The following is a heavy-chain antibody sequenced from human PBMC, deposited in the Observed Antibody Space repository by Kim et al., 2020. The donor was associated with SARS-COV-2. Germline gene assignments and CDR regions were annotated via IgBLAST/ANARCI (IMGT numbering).Heavy chain of an antibody. CDR2: IYYSGST. Sequence: SETLSLTCTVSGGSISSYYWSWIRQPPGKGLEWIGYIYYSGSTNYNPSLKSRVTISVDTSKNQFSLKLSSVTAADTAVYYCARFSGYYYGSGSYWDWFDPWGQGTLVTVSS. D-gene: IGHD3-10*01. V-gene: IGHV4-59*01. J-gene: IGHJ5*02. CDR3: ARFSGYYYGSGSYWDWFDP. CDR1: GGSISSYY.